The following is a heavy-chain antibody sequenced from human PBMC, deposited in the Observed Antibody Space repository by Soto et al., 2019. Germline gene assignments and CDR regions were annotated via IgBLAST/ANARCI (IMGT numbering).Heavy chain of an antibody. CDR1: GFTFSSYG. CDR3: AKDWRIIAVAGNYFDY. D-gene: IGHD6-19*01. J-gene: IGHJ4*02. CDR2: ISYDGSNK. V-gene: IGHV3-30*18. Sequence: GGSLRLSCAASGFTFSSYGMHWVRQAPGKGLEWVAVISYDGSNKYYADSVKGRFTISRDNSKNTLYLQMNSLRAEDTAVYYCAKDWRIIAVAGNYFDYWGQGTLVTVSS.